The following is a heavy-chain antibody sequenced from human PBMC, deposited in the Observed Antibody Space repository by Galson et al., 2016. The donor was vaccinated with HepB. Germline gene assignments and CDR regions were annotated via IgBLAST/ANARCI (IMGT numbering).Heavy chain of an antibody. CDR2: IHPGDSHT. CDR3: ARLNQQWPDYFYGIAV. J-gene: IGHJ6*02. V-gene: IGHV5-51*01. D-gene: IGHD6-19*01. Sequence: QSGAEVKKPGESLKISCKASGSSFSTYHIAWVRQMPGKGLEWMGFIHPGDSHTPYSPSFQGHVSISADRSIKTAYLQWTTLRASGTAIYFWARLNQQWPDYFYGIAVGGQGTTVTVSS. CDR1: GSSFSTYH.